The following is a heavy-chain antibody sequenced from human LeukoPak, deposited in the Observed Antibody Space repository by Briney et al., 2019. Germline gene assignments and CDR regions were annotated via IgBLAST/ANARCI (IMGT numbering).Heavy chain of an antibody. CDR3: ASTVEYCSSTSCSFYMDV. CDR1: GYTFTSYY. D-gene: IGHD2-2*01. CDR2: INPSGGST. J-gene: IGHJ6*03. V-gene: IGHV1-46*01. Sequence: ASVKVSCKASGYTFTSYYMHWVRQAPGQGLEWMGIINPSGGSTSYAQKFQGRVTMTRDMSTSTVYMELSSLRSEDTAVYYCASTVEYCSSTSCSFYMDVWGKGTTVTVSS.